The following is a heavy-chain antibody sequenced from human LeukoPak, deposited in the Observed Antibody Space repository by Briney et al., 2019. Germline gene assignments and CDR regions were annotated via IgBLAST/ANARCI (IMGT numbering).Heavy chain of an antibody. CDR1: GGTFSSYA. D-gene: IGHD3-3*01. Sequence: GASVKVSCKASGGTFSSYAISWVRQAPGQGLEWMGGIIPIFGTANYAQKFQGRVTITADESTSTAYMELSSLRSEDTAVYYCARDVGDFWSGYYTSWFDPWGQGTVVTVSS. CDR3: ARDVGDFWSGYYTSWFDP. CDR2: IIPIFGTA. V-gene: IGHV1-69*13. J-gene: IGHJ5*02.